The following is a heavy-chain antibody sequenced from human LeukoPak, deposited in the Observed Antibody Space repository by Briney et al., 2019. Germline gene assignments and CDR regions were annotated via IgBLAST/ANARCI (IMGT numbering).Heavy chain of an antibody. V-gene: IGHV4-61*08. CDR3: ARRSPRIAADPPGDAFDI. J-gene: IGHJ3*02. D-gene: IGHD6-13*01. CDR2: IYYSGST. CDR1: GGSISSGGYY. Sequence: SETLSLTCTVSGGSISSGGYYWSWIRQHPGKGLEWIGYIYYSGSTNYNPSLKSRVTISVDTSKNQFSLKLSSVTAADTAVYYCARRSPRIAADPPGDAFDIWGQGTMVTVSS.